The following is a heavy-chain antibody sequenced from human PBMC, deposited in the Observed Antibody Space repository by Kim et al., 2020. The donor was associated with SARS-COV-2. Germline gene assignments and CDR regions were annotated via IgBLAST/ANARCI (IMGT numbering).Heavy chain of an antibody. CDR3: ARDKNLNSSSWLGGIDP. V-gene: IGHV4-4*02. CDR1: GGSISSSNW. J-gene: IGHJ5*02. CDR2: IYHSGST. D-gene: IGHD6-13*01. Sequence: SETLSLTCAVSGGSISSSNWWSWVRQPPGKGLEWIGEIYHSGSTNYNPSLKSRVTISVDKSKNQFSLKLSSVTAADTAVYYCARDKNLNSSSWLGGIDPWGQGTLVTVSS.